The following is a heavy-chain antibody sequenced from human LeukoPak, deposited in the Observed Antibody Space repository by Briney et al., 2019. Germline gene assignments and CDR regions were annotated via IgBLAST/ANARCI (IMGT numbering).Heavy chain of an antibody. CDR1: GFTFSTYG. J-gene: IGHJ4*02. CDR2: MWSDGSTV. V-gene: IGHV3-33*03. D-gene: IGHD1-26*01. Sequence: GGSLRLSCAASGFTFSTYGMHWVRQAPGKGLEWVSHMWSDGSTVEYADPVKGRFTISRDNSKNTLYLQLNSLRAEDTAVYYCARGMLPKWGTGGRYVDSWGQGTLVLVSS. CDR3: ARGMLPKWGTGGRYVDS.